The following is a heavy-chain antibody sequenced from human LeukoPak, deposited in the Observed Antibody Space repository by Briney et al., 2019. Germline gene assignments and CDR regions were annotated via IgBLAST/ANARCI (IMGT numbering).Heavy chain of an antibody. V-gene: IGHV4-59*12. D-gene: IGHD6-19*01. CDR3: ARCSGWGSGWFDP. CDR2: FHNSRTT. Sequence: PSETLSLTCTVSGGSISGYSWTWIRQPPGQGLEWIGYFHNSRTTSYNPSLTGRVTISVDTAMDQISLKLNSVTAADTAVYYCARCSGWGSGWFDPWGQGTLVTVSS. CDR1: GGSISGYS. J-gene: IGHJ5*02.